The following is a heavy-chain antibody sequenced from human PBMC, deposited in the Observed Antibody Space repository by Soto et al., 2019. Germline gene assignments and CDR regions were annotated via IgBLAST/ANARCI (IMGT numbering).Heavy chain of an antibody. CDR1: GYTFTGYY. D-gene: IGHD3-16*01. Sequence: ASVQVSCKASGYTFTGYYMHWVRQAPGQGLEWMGWINPNSGGTNYAQKFQGWVTMTRDTSVSTAYMELSRLRSDDTAVYYCARDLRFGNFDYWGQGTLVTVSS. CDR2: INPNSGGT. V-gene: IGHV1-2*04. J-gene: IGHJ4*02. CDR3: ARDLRFGNFDY.